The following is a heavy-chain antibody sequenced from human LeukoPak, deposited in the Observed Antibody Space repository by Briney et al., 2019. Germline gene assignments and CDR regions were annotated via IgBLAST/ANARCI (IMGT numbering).Heavy chain of an antibody. J-gene: IGHJ4*02. D-gene: IGHD4-17*01. Sequence: ASVKVSCKASGYTFTNYGISWVRQAPGQGLEWMGWINPNSGGTNYAQKFQGRVTMTRDTSISTAYMELSRLRSDDTAVYYCARADYGDYADYWGQGTLVTVSS. CDR1: GYTFTNYG. CDR3: ARADYGDYADY. CDR2: INPNSGGT. V-gene: IGHV1-2*02.